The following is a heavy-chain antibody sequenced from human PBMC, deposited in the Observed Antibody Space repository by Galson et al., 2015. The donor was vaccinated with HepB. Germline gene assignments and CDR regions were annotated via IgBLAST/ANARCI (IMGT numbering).Heavy chain of an antibody. D-gene: IGHD1-1*01. CDR3: TRGGATAGPKFNWSDP. Sequence: SCKASRYSFSAYYIHWVRQAPGQGSEWMGRINPNSGVTTYAQRFQGRVTMTRDSSINTAFMTLNSLRSDDTAIYYCTRGGATAGPKFNWSDPWGQGTLVTVSS. J-gene: IGHJ5*02. CDR2: INPNSGVT. V-gene: IGHV1-2*06. CDR1: RYSFSAYY.